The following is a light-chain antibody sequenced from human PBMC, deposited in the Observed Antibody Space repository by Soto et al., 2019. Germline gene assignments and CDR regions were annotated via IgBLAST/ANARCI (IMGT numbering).Light chain of an antibody. V-gene: IGLV2-11*01. J-gene: IGLJ1*01. CDR1: SSDVGGYNY. CDR3: CSYAGSYTFYV. CDR2: DVS. Sequence: QSALTQPRSVSGSPGQSVTISCTGTSSDVGGYNYVSWYQQHPGKAPKLMIYDVSKRPSGVPDRFSGSKSGNTASLTISGLQAEDEADYYCCSYAGSYTFYVFGT.